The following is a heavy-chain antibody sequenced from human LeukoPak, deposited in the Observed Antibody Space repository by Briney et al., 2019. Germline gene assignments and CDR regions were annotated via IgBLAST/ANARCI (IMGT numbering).Heavy chain of an antibody. D-gene: IGHD6-19*01. V-gene: IGHV4-39*01. Sequence: PSETLSLTCTVSGGSISSHTYYWGWIRQPPGKGLEWIGSIYYSGSSYYNPSLKSRVTISVDTSKNQFSLKLSSVTAVDTAVYYCSASGGWYSGATWDYWGQGTLVTVSS. CDR1: GGSISSHTYY. J-gene: IGHJ4*02. CDR3: SASGGWYSGATWDY. CDR2: IYYSGSS.